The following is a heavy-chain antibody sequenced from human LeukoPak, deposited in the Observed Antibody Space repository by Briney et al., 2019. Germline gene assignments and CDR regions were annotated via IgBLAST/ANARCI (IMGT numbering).Heavy chain of an antibody. V-gene: IGHV3-48*03. CDR3: ARGSYGGNYFDS. D-gene: IGHD4-23*01. CDR2: ISTRGSTI. CDR1: GFTFSSYE. J-gene: IGHJ4*02. Sequence: GGSLRLSCAASGFTFSSYEMNWVRQAPGKGLEWVSYISTRGSTIYYADSVKGRFTISGDNAKNSLYLQMNSLRAEDTAVYYCARGSYGGNYFDSWGQGTLVTVSS.